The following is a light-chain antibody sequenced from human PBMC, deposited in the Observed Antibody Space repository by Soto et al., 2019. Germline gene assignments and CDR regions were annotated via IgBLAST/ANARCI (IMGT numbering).Light chain of an antibody. Sequence: ASPSVSIKLAWYQQKPGQAPGLLIYDASTRATGISARFSGSGSGTEFTLTISSLQSEDFAVYYCQQYHNWPITFGQGTRLEIK. V-gene: IGKV3-15*01. CDR3: QQYHNWPIT. CDR2: DAS. J-gene: IGKJ5*01. CDR1: PSVSIK.